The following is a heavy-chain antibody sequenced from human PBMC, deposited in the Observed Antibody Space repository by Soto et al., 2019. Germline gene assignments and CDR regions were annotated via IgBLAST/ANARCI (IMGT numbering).Heavy chain of an antibody. J-gene: IGHJ4*02. CDR1: GLTFSSYA. V-gene: IGHV3-23*01. CDR3: AKGPRSGSYYYFDY. D-gene: IGHD1-26*01. Sequence: PGESLKISCAASGLTFSSYAMSWVRQAPGKGLEWVSSISGSGGSTYYPDSVKGRFTISRDNSKNTLYLQMSSLRAEDTAVYYCAKGPRSGSYYYFDYWGQATLVTVSS. CDR2: ISGSGGST.